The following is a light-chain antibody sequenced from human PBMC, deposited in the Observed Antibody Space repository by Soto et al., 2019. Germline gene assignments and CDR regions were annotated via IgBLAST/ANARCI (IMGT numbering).Light chain of an antibody. CDR2: EVS. J-gene: IGLJ2*01. Sequence: QSVLTQPPSASGSPGQSVSISSTGTSSDIGGYNYVSWYQQHPGKAPKLMIYEVSKRPSGVPDRFSGSKSGNTASLTVSGLQAEDEADYYCSSYAGSNNLVFGGGTQLTVL. CDR3: SSYAGSNNLV. CDR1: SSDIGGYNY. V-gene: IGLV2-8*01.